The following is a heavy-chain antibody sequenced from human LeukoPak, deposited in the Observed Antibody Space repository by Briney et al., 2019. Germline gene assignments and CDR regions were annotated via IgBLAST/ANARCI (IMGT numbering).Heavy chain of an antibody. CDR2: IRSKAYGGTT. CDR3: TRDSVGIVVVGDAFDI. D-gene: IGHD2-21*01. J-gene: IGHJ3*02. CDR1: GFTFGDYA. V-gene: IGHV3-49*04. Sequence: GGSLRLSCTASGFTFGDYAMSWVRQAPGKGLEWVGFIRSKAYGGTTEYAASVKGRFTISRDDSKSIAYLQMNRLKTEDTAVYYCTRDSVGIVVVGDAFDIWGQGTMVTVSS.